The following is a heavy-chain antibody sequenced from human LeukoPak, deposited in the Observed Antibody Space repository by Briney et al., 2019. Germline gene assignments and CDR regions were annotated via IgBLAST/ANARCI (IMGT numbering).Heavy chain of an antibody. CDR3: ARDKEGGYYDSSGYYPIKYYFDY. CDR2: INPNSGGT. Sequence: ASVKVSCKASGYTFTGYYMHWVRQAPGQGLEWMGWINPNSGGTNYAQKFQGRVTMTRDTSISTAYMELSRLRSDDTAVYYCARDKEGGYYDSSGYYPIKYYFDYWGQGTLVTVYS. CDR1: GYTFTGYY. V-gene: IGHV1-2*02. J-gene: IGHJ4*02. D-gene: IGHD3-22*01.